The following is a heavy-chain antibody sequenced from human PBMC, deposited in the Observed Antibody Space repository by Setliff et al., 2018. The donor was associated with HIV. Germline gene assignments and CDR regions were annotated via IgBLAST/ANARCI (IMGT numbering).Heavy chain of an antibody. CDR1: GYTFTSFD. CDR3: ARVPPRWFGQLLYLQAFDY. CDR2: MNPKSANT. D-gene: IGHD3-10*01. J-gene: IGHJ4*02. Sequence: GASVKVSCKASGYTFTSFDINWVRQATGQGLEWMGWMNPKSANTGYAQKFQGRVTLTRNTSTNTAYMELSSLRSEDTAVYYCARVPPRWFGQLLYLQAFDYWGQGTLVTVSS. V-gene: IGHV1-8*02.